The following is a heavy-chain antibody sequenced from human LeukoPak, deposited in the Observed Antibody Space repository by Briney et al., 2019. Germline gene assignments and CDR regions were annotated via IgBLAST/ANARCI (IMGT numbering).Heavy chain of an antibody. J-gene: IGHJ4*02. Sequence: SETLSLTCTVSGGSISSSDYYWGWIRQPPGKGLEWIGEINHSGSTNYNPSLKSRVTISVDTSKNQFSLKLSSVTAADTAVYYCARGGQLLYMTGGRIDYWGQGTLVTVSS. D-gene: IGHD2-2*02. CDR2: INHSGST. V-gene: IGHV4-39*07. CDR3: ARGGQLLYMTGGRIDY. CDR1: GGSISSSDYY.